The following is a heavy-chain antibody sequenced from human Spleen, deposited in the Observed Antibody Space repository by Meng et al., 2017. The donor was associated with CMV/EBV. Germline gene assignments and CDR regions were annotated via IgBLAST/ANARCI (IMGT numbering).Heavy chain of an antibody. CDR3: ARESGSGSYYFDY. D-gene: IGHD1-26*01. V-gene: IGHV1-69*04. CDR1: GGTFSSYT. CDR2: IIPILGIA. J-gene: IGHJ4*02. Sequence: SVKVSCKASGGTFSSYTISWVRQAPGQGLEWMGRIIPILGIANYAQKFQGRVTITADKSTSTAYMELSSLRSEDTAVYYCARESGSGSYYFDYWGQGTLVTVSS.